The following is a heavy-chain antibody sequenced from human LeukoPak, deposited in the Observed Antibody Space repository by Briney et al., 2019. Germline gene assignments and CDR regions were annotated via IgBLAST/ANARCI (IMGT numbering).Heavy chain of an antibody. J-gene: IGHJ4*02. CDR1: GFIFSSYE. CDR3: VGHWAAEAHFDY. V-gene: IGHV3-48*03. Sequence: GGSLRLSCEISGFIFSSYEMNWVRQAPGKGLEWLSYISRSGDSTYPADSVKGRFTMSRDNAKNLLYLQMNSLRVEDTAVYYCVGHWAAEAHFDYWGQGTLVTVSS. D-gene: IGHD6-13*01. CDR2: ISRSGDST.